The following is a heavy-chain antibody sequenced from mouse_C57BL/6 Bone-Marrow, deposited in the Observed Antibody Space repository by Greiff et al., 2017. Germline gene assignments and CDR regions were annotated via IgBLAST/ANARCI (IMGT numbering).Heavy chain of an antibody. D-gene: IGHD2-12*01. J-gene: IGHJ2*01. Sequence: EVQVVESGGGLVQPKGSLKLSCAASGFTFTTYAMHWVRQAPGKGLEWVARIRSKSSNYATYYADSVKDRFTISRDDSQSRIYLQMNNLKTEDTAMYYCARELRRFLDYWGQGTTLTVSS. V-gene: IGHV10-3*01. CDR3: ARELRRFLDY. CDR1: GFTFTTYA. CDR2: IRSKSSNYAT.